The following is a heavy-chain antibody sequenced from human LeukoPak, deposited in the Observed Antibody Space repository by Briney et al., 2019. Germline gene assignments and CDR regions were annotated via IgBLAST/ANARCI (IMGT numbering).Heavy chain of an antibody. D-gene: IGHD1-26*01. CDR1: GYTFTGYY. CDR3: ARWEFRYYYGMDV. V-gene: IGHV1-2*02. J-gene: IGHJ6*02. Sequence: ASVKVSCKASGYTFTGYYMHWVRQAPGQGLEWMGWINPNSGGTNYAQEFQGRVTMTRDTSISTAYMELSRLRSDDTAVYYCARWEFRYYYGMDVWGQGTTVTVSS. CDR2: INPNSGGT.